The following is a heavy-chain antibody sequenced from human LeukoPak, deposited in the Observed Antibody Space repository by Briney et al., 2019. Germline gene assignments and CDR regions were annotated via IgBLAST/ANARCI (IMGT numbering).Heavy chain of an antibody. CDR3: ARPYPNTEDDY. V-gene: IGHV3-21*01. D-gene: IGHD1-14*01. Sequence: GGSLRLTCVASRFTFSSYSMNWVRQAPGKGLEWVSSISSSSSYIYYADSVKGRFTISRDNAKNSLYLQMNSLRAEDTAVYYCARPYPNTEDDYWGQGTLVTVSS. J-gene: IGHJ4*02. CDR1: RFTFSSYS. CDR2: ISSSSSYI.